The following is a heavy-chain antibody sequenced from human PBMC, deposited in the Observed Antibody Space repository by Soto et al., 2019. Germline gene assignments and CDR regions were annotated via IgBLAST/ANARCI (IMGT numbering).Heavy chain of an antibody. CDR3: TRAERFTRSCFDP. D-gene: IGHD3-10*01. V-gene: IGHV4-34*01. Sequence: SENLSLTYGVYGGPFRKYYWIWVRQPPGTGLEWIGEVNPSGEATYNPSLQSRVTIALDTSNNQFSLKMTSVTAADTDMYFCTRAERFTRSCFDPWGQGTQGTAS. CDR2: VNPSGEA. CDR1: GGPFRKYY. J-gene: IGHJ5*02.